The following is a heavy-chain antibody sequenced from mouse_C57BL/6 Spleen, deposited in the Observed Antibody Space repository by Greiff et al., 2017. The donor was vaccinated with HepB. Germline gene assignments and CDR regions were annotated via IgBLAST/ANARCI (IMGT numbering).Heavy chain of an antibody. V-gene: IGHV1-50*01. CDR3: ARSNRDAMDD. CDR1: GYTFTSYW. D-gene: IGHD2-5*01. CDR2: IDPSDSYT. Sequence: QVQLQQPGAELVKPGASVKLSCKASGYTFTSYWMQWVKQRPGQGLEWIGEIDPSDSYTNYNQKFKGKATLTVDTSSSTAYMQLSSLTSEDSAVYYCARSNRDAMDDWGQGTSVTVSS. J-gene: IGHJ4*01.